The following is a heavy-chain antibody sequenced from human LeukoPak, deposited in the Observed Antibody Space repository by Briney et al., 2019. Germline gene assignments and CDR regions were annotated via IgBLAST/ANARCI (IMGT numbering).Heavy chain of an antibody. Sequence: GGSLRLSCVVSGFKFSNYWMSWVRQAPGKGLEWVAKIQQDGSEKYYVDSVKGRFTISRDNAKNSLYLQMNSLRAEDTAVYYCARELGSYSSSPQGDYWGQGTLVTVSS. J-gene: IGHJ4*02. D-gene: IGHD6-6*01. CDR2: IQQDGSEK. CDR3: ARELGSYSSSPQGDY. CDR1: GFKFSNYW. V-gene: IGHV3-7*01.